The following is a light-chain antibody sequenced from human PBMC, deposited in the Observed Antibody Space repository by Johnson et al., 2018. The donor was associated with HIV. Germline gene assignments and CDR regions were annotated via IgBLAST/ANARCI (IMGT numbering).Light chain of an antibody. V-gene: IGLV1-51*02. J-gene: IGLJ1*01. CDR2: ENN. Sequence: QSVLTQPPSVSAAPGQKVTISCSGSNSNIGNNYVSWYQHLPGTGPKLLIYENNKRPSGIPDRFSVSKSGTASTLAIPGLQNGDEADYCCGTWDNTLSAVVFGTGTKVTVL. CDR1: NSNIGNNY. CDR3: GTWDNTLSAVV.